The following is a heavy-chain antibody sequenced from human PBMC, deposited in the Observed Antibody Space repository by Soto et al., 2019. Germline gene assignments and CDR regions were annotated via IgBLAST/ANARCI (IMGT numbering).Heavy chain of an antibody. CDR3: ARVAAAAGGYYYGMDV. CDR1: GYSFTSYW. Sequence: GESLKISCKGSGYSFTSYWIGWVRQMPGKGLEWMGIIYPGDSDTRYSPSFQGQVTISADKSISTAYLQWSSLKASDTAMYYCARVAAAAGGYYYGMDVWGQGTTVTVFS. CDR2: IYPGDSDT. J-gene: IGHJ6*02. V-gene: IGHV5-51*01. D-gene: IGHD6-25*01.